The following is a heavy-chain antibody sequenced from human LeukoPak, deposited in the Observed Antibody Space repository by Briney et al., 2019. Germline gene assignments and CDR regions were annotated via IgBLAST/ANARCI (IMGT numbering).Heavy chain of an antibody. J-gene: IGHJ6*02. D-gene: IGHD6-19*01. CDR2: ISGDGGST. CDR3: AKDKGSPYSSGWYSYGMDV. CDR1: GFTFDDYA. Sequence: GGSLRLSCAASGFTFDDYAMHWVRQAPGKGLEWVSLISGDGGSTYYADSVKGRFTISGDNSKNSLYLQMNSLRTEDTALYYCAKDKGSPYSSGWYSYGMDVWDQGTTITVSS. V-gene: IGHV3-43*02.